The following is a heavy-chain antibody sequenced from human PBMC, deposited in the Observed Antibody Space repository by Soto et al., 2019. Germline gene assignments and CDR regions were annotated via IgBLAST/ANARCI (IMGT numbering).Heavy chain of an antibody. Sequence: SEILSLTCNVSGGSLNDHLLAWIRQPPGQGLELVAYISDTGRTDYNPFLKSRLSISVDTSRNQFSLEVRSLTSADTAIYYCARVAYSSGHFDYWGLGTLVTVSS. J-gene: IGHJ4*02. CDR2: ISDTGRT. CDR3: ARVAYSSGHFDY. D-gene: IGHD6-19*01. V-gene: IGHV4-59*11. CDR1: GGSLNDHL.